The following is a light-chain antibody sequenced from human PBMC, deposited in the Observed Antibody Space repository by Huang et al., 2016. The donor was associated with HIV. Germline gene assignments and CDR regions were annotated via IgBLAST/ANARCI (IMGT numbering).Light chain of an antibody. CDR1: QSLVSSDGDIY. J-gene: IGKJ1*01. CDR2: QVS. V-gene: IGKV2-30*01. CDR3: MQGTHWPGT. Sequence: DVVMTQFPLSLSVTLGQPASIFCKSSQSLVSSDGDIYLNWFQQRPGQSPRRLIYQVSKRDSGVPDRFSGSGAGTLFALRINRVEAEDVAVYYCMQGTHWPGTFGQGTNLEI.